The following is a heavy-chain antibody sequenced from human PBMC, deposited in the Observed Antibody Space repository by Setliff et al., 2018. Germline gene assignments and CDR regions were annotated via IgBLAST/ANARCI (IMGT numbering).Heavy chain of an antibody. D-gene: IGHD3-3*01. V-gene: IGHV1-18*01. CDR3: ARDWDDVSYYNFWSGYYLPYDY. CDR1: GSTFATYG. CDR2: ISPYNSNT. Sequence: GASVKVSCKASGSTFATYGISWVRQAPGQGLEWMGWISPYNSNTNYAQKLQGRVTMTTDTSTSTAYMELRSLRSDDTAVYYCARDWDDVSYYNFWSGYYLPYDYWGQGTLVTVSS. J-gene: IGHJ4*02.